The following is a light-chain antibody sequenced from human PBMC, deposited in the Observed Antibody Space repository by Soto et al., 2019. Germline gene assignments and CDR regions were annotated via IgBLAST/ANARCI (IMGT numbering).Light chain of an antibody. CDR1: QSVSTNQ. Sequence: EIVLTQSPATLSLSPGETATLSCRASQSVSTNQLAWYQYKRGQAPRLVLHSATTRANAFPSRFSASGSGTDFTLTISGLQPEDFALYYCQVYGILPWTFGQGTKVDIK. J-gene: IGKJ1*01. V-gene: IGKV3-20*01. CDR3: QVYGILPWT. CDR2: SAT.